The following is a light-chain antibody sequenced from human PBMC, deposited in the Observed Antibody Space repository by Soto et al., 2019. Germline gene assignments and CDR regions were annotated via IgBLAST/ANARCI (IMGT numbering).Light chain of an antibody. CDR3: SAYAGRATWV. CDR2: EVS. CDR1: NSDIGDYNY. V-gene: IGLV2-8*01. J-gene: IGLJ3*02. Sequence: QSALTQPPSASGSLGQSVTLSCSGTNSDIGDYNYVAWYQQRPGKAPKFLIFEVSERPSGVPDRFSGSKSGNTAFLTVSGLQAEDEADYFCSAYAGRATWVFGGGTKLTV.